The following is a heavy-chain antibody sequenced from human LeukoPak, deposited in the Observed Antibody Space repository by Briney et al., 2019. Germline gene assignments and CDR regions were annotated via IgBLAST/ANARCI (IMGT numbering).Heavy chain of an antibody. CDR2: INLYSGGT. Sequence: GSSVKVSCKASGYTFTDYFLHWVGQARGQELEWMGWINLYSGGTNYAQRLQGRVTMTRDTSISTDYMQLSRLRSDDTAVYYCAKVKWELLSDAFDIWGQGTMVTVS. J-gene: IGHJ3*02. CDR3: AKVKWELLSDAFDI. D-gene: IGHD1-26*01. CDR1: GYTFTDYF. V-gene: IGHV1-2*02.